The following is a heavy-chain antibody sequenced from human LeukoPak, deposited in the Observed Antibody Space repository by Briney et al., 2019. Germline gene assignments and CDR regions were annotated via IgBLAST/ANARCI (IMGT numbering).Heavy chain of an antibody. CDR3: ARGFTEAFWSGYYHYMDV. J-gene: IGHJ6*03. CDR1: GYTFTSYD. V-gene: IGHV1-8*03. CDR2: MNPNSGNT. D-gene: IGHD3-3*01. Sequence: ASVKVSCKASGYTFTSYDINWVRQATGQGLEWMGWMNPNSGNTGYAQKFQGRVTITRNTSISTAYMELSSLRSEDTAVYYCARGFTEAFWSGYYHYMDVWGKGTTVTVSS.